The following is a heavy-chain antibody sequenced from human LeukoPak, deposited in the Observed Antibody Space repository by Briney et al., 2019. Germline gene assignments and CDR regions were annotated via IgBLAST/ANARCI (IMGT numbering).Heavy chain of an antibody. CDR3: AVGYCSSTSCSVYGMDV. CDR2: INPNSGGT. J-gene: IGHJ6*02. V-gene: IGHV1-2*04. Sequence: ASVKVSCKASGYTFTGCYMHWVRQAPGQGLEWMGWINPNSGGTNYAQKFQGWVTMTRDTSISTAYMELSRLRSDDTAVYYCAVGYCSSTSCSVYGMDVWGQGTTVTVSS. D-gene: IGHD2-2*01. CDR1: GYTFTGCY.